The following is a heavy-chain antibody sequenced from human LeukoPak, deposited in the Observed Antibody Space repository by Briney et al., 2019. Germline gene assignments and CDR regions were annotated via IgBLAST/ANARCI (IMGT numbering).Heavy chain of an antibody. CDR2: INHSGST. J-gene: IGHJ4*02. Sequence: PSETLSLTCAVYGGSFSGYYWSWIRQPPGKGLEWIGEINHSGSTNYNPSLKSRVTISVDTSKNQFSLKLSSVTAADTAVYYCARVRRYYDSSGYIGHWGQGTLVTVSS. CDR1: GGSFSGYY. V-gene: IGHV4-34*01. D-gene: IGHD3-22*01. CDR3: ARVRRYYDSSGYIGH.